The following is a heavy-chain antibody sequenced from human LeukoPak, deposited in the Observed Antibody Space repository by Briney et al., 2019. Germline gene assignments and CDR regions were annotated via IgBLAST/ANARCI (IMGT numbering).Heavy chain of an antibody. J-gene: IGHJ6*02. Sequence: SETLSLTCTVSGGSISSGGYYWSWIRQHPGKGLEWIGYIYYSESTYYNPSLKSRVTISVDTSKNQFSLKLSSVTAADTAVYYCAREATMTSLSYYYYGMDVWGQGTTVTVSS. CDR2: IYYSEST. CDR3: AREATMTSLSYYYYGMDV. CDR1: GGSISSGGYY. D-gene: IGHD4-17*01. V-gene: IGHV4-31*03.